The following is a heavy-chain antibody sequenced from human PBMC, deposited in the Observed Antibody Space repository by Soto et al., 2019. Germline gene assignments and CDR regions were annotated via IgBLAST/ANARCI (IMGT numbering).Heavy chain of an antibody. CDR1: GGSFSGYY. CDR2: INHSGST. V-gene: IGHV4-34*01. D-gene: IGHD3-10*01. CDR3: ARGKTYYYGSGRIAY. J-gene: IGHJ4*02. Sequence: PSETLSLTCAVYGGSFSGYYWSWIRQPPGKGLEWIGEINHSGSTNYNPSLKSRVTISVDTSKNQFSLKLSSVTAADTAVYYCARGKTYYYGSGRIAYWGQGTLVTVSS.